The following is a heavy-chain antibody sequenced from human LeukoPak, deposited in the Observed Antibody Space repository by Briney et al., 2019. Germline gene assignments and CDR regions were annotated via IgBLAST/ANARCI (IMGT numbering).Heavy chain of an antibody. V-gene: IGHV4-30-4*07. Sequence: PSETLSLTCAVSGGSISSGGYSWSWIRQPPGKGLEWIGYMDYSGSTYYNPSLKGRVTISVDTSKNQFSLKLSSVTAADTAVYYCARGTYYYDKWGQGTLVTVSS. D-gene: IGHD1-1*01. J-gene: IGHJ4*02. CDR3: ARGTYYYDK. CDR2: MDYSGST. CDR1: GGSISSGGYS.